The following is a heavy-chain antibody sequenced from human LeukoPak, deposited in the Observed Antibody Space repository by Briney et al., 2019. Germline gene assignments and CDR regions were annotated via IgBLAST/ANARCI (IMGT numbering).Heavy chain of an antibody. CDR3: ARAQGNSSGYYYPWYFDL. Sequence: SETLSLTCTVSGGSMTNYYWTWIRQSPGKGLEWIGHTYYSGNTNYNPSLKSRVTISIDTSKNQFSLKLSSVTAADTAVYYCARAQGNSSGYYYPWYFDLWGRGTLVTVSS. V-gene: IGHV4-59*01. J-gene: IGHJ2*01. D-gene: IGHD3-22*01. CDR2: TYYSGNT. CDR1: GGSMTNYY.